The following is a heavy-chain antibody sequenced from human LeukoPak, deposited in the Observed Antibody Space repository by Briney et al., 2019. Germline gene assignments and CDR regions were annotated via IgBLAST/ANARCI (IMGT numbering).Heavy chain of an antibody. J-gene: IGHJ4*02. CDR1: GFTFSSHG. D-gene: IGHD2-8*02. V-gene: IGHV3-23*01. CDR2: IGGGGTDT. CDR3: AKSPGYWAHDY. Sequence: GGSLRLPCGASGFTFSSHGMSWVRQAPGKGLEWVSSIGGGGTDTYYADSVKGRFTISRDNSRNTLSLQMNSLRAEDTAVYYCAKSPGYWAHDYWGQGTLVTVSS.